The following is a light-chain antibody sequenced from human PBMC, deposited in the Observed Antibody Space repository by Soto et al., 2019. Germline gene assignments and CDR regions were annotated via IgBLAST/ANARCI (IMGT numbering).Light chain of an antibody. CDR2: DAS. CDR1: HDISNY. CDR3: QQYSNLIT. V-gene: IGKV1-33*01. J-gene: IGKJ5*01. Sequence: IQMTQSPSSLSASVGDRVTITCQASHDISNYLNWYQQKLGKAPKLLIDDASNLETGVPSRFSGSGSGTDFTFTISSLQPEDIATYYCQQYSNLITFAQGTRLAIK.